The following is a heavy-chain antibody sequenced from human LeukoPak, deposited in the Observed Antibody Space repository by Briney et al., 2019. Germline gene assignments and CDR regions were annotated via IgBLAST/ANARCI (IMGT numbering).Heavy chain of an antibody. CDR3: AREHLFSGSENYVLHNWFDP. D-gene: IGHD3-10*01. CDR1: GYTFTDNY. CDR2: INPDTGGT. J-gene: IGHJ5*02. Sequence: GASVKVSCKASGYTFTDNYMHWVRQAPGQGLEWMGRINPDTGGTNSAQRFQGRVTMTRDTSIRTAYMELSSLRSDDTAVYYCAREHLFSGSENYVLHNWFDPWGQGTLVTVSS. V-gene: IGHV1-2*02.